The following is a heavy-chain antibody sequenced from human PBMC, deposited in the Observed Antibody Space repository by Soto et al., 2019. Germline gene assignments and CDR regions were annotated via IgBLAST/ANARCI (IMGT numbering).Heavy chain of an antibody. CDR3: ARISQSDFWSGYYYFFYY. Sequence: QVHLVQSGAEVEKPGASVKVSCKASGYTFTDYGISWVRQAPGQGLQWMGWITAFNWNKKYAQQFPGRVTMTTDTSTSTADMELRSLESDDTAVYYCARISQSDFWSGYYYFFYYWGQGTLVTVSS. J-gene: IGHJ4*02. CDR2: ITAFNWNK. D-gene: IGHD3-3*01. V-gene: IGHV1-18*01. CDR1: GYTFTDYG.